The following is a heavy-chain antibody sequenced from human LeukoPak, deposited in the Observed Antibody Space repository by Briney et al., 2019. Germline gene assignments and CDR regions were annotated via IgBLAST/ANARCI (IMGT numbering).Heavy chain of an antibody. CDR3: ARGGANYYDSSGYYYFDY. V-gene: IGHV4-30-2*01. D-gene: IGHD3-22*01. CDR1: GGSISSGGYS. J-gene: IGHJ4*02. Sequence: TPSETLSLTCAVSGGSISSGGYSWSWIRQPPGKGLEWIGYIYHSGSTYYNPSLESRVTISVDRSKNQFSLKLSSVTAADTAVYYCARGGANYYDSSGYYYFDYWGQGTLVTVSS. CDR2: IYHSGST.